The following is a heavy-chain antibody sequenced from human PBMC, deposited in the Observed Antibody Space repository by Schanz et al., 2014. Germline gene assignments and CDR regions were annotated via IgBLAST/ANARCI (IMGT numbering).Heavy chain of an antibody. D-gene: IGHD1-26*01. V-gene: IGHV3-23*04. CDR3: ARNRGSGGQNWYFDL. Sequence: EVQLVESGGGLVQPGGSLRLSCAASGFSVGNKYMNWVLQAPGKGLEWVSAISGSGGSTYYADSVKGRFTISRDNTKNSLFLQLNSLRADDTAVYYCARNRGSGGQNWYFDLWGRGTLVTVSS. J-gene: IGHJ2*01. CDR2: ISGSGGST. CDR1: GFSVGNKY.